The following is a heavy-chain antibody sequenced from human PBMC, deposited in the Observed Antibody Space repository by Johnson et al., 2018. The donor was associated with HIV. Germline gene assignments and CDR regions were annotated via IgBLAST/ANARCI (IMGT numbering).Heavy chain of an antibody. D-gene: IGHD5-18*01. CDR3: ARENQGYSYRAFDI. Sequence: VQLVESGGGVVQPGGSLRLSCAASGFTFSNAWMSWVRQAPGTGLEWVGRIKSKTDGGTTDYAAPVKGRFTISRDNAKNSLYLQMNSLSAEDTAVYYCARENQGYSYRAFDIWGQGTMVTVSS. CDR1: GFTFSNAW. J-gene: IGHJ3*02. V-gene: IGHV3-15*01. CDR2: IKSKTDGGTT.